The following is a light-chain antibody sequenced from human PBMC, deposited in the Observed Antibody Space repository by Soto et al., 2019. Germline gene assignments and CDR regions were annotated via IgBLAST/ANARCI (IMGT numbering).Light chain of an antibody. V-gene: IGKV3-20*01. CDR3: QQYNSWPIT. CDR2: SVS. J-gene: IGKJ5*01. CDR1: QRASRQY. Sequence: VLTQSPDTLSLSPGDRATLSCRANQRASRQYLSWYQQRPGQPPRLLIYSVSMRADGIPDRFSGSGSGTEFTLTISGLQSEDFAVYYCQQYNSWPITFGQGTRLENK.